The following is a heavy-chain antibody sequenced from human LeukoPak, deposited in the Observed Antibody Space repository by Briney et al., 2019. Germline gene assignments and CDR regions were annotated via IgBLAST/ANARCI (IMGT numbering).Heavy chain of an antibody. Sequence: GKSLKISCKGSGYSFTSYWIGWGRQMPGKGLEWMGIIYPGDSDTRYSPSFQGQVTISADKSTSTAYLQWSSLKASDTAMYYCARYTKLGISYDAFDIWGQGTMVTVSS. V-gene: IGHV5-51*01. CDR3: ARYTKLGISYDAFDI. J-gene: IGHJ3*02. D-gene: IGHD7-27*01. CDR2: IYPGDSDT. CDR1: GYSFTSYW.